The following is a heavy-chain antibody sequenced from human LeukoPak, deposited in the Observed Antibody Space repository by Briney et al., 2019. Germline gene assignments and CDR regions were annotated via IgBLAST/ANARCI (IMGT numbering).Heavy chain of an antibody. Sequence: SETLSLTCAVYGGSFSGYYWSWIRQPPGKGLGWIGEINHSGSTNYNPSLKSRVTISVDTSKNQFSLKLSSVTAADTAVYYCARGNYDFWSGYYTTYYFDYWGQGTLVTVSS. CDR3: ARGNYDFWSGYYTTYYFDY. J-gene: IGHJ4*02. D-gene: IGHD3-3*01. CDR1: GGSFSGYY. CDR2: INHSGST. V-gene: IGHV4-34*01.